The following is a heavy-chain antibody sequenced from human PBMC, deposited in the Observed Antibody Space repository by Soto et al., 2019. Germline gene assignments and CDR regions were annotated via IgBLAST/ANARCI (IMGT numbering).Heavy chain of an antibody. CDR2: ISSYNGNT. J-gene: IGHJ5*02. Sequence: QVQLVQSGAEVKKPGASVTVSCKASGYSLTTYSISWVRQAPGQGLEWMGWISSYNGNTNYAQKFQDRVTMTTDYSTITAYMELRSLRSDDTAVYYCARTLKTAVTRFEPWGQGTLVTVS. CDR1: GYSLTTYS. V-gene: IGHV1-18*01. CDR3: ARTLKTAVTRFEP. D-gene: IGHD4-17*01.